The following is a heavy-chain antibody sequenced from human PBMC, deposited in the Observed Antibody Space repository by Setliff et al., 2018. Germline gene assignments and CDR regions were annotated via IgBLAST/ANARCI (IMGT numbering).Heavy chain of an antibody. CDR3: ARDSSHFIRVLDS. J-gene: IGHJ4*02. CDR1: GFTFSAST. Sequence: PGGSLRLSCAASGFTFSASTMNWVRQAPGKGLEWVSSISGSSSNCIYYADSVKGRFTISRDNAKNSLFLQMDNLRAEDTAQYFCARDSSHFIRVLDSWGQGTLVTVSS. D-gene: IGHD3-10*01. CDR2: ISGSSSNCI. V-gene: IGHV3-21*01.